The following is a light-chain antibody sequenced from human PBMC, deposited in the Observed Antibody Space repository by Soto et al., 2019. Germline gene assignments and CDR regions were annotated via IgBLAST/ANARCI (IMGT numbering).Light chain of an antibody. J-gene: IGLJ1*01. CDR2: DVS. CDR3: CSYAVTYYV. CDR1: SSDVGGYNY. Sequence: QSALTQPPSVSGSPGQSVTISCTGTSSDVGGYNYVSWYQQHPGKAPKLMIYDVSKRPSGVPERFSGSKSGNTASLTISRLQAEDEADYYCCSYAVTYYVFGTGTKLTVL. V-gene: IGLV2-11*01.